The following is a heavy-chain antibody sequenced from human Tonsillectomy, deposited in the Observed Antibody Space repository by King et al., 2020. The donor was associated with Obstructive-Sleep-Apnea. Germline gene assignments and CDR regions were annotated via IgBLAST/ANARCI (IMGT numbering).Heavy chain of an antibody. Sequence: QLVQSGAEVKKPGASVKVSCKASGYTFTSYGISWVRQAPGQGLEWMGWISAYNGNTNYAQKLQGRVTMTTDTSTSTAYMELRSLRSDDTAVYYCARDEFRIAVAGTLAYYYYGMDVWGQGTTVTVSS. D-gene: IGHD6-19*01. J-gene: IGHJ6*02. CDR3: ARDEFRIAVAGTLAYYYYGMDV. CDR1: GYTFTSYG. V-gene: IGHV1-18*04. CDR2: ISAYNGNT.